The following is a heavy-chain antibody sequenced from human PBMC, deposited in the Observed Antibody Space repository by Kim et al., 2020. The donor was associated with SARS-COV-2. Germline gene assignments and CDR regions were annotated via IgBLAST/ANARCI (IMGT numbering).Heavy chain of an antibody. CDR3: AKYSAYDRPDLYYHGMDV. V-gene: IGHV3-33*06. J-gene: IGHJ6*02. Sequence: GGSLRLSCAASGFTFSRYGMNWVRQAPGKGLEWLSVIWYDGSNKYYADSVKGRFTISRDNSRNTLYLQMNSLRAEDTAVYYCAKYSAYDRPDLYYHGMDVWGQGTTVAVSS. CDR2: IWYDGSNK. D-gene: IGHD5-12*01. CDR1: GFTFSRYG.